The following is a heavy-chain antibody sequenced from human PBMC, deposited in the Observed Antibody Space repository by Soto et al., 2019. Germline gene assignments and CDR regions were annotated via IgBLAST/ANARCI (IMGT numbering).Heavy chain of an antibody. D-gene: IGHD4-4*01. Sequence: SETLSLTCTVSGGSISSSSYYWGWIRQPPGEGLEWIGSIYYSGSTYYNPSLKSRVTISVDTSKNQFSLKLSSVTAADTAVYYCARMTTVTDAIDYWGQGTLVTVSS. CDR3: ARMTTVTDAIDY. CDR1: GGSISSSSYY. J-gene: IGHJ4*02. V-gene: IGHV4-39*01. CDR2: IYYSGST.